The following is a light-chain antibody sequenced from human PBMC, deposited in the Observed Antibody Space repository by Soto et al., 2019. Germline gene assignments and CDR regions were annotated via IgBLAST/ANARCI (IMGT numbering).Light chain of an antibody. CDR3: SSYTCSITPHV. J-gene: IGLJ1*01. CDR1: SREVGGYNY. CDR2: DVS. Sequence: SALTQPASVSGSPGQSITISCPGTSREVGGYNYVSWYQQHPGKAPKLMIYDVSNRPSGVSNRFSGSKSGNTASLTISGLQAEDEADYYCSSYTCSITPHVFGTGSEVTVL. V-gene: IGLV2-14*01.